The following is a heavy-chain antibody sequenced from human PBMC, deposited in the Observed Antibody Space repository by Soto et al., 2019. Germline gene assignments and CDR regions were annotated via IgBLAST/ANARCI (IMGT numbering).Heavy chain of an antibody. CDR1: GGTFNSYA. CDR2: IIPISGTR. CDR3: AREMDRSVCYGWFDP. V-gene: IGHV1-69*13. J-gene: IGHJ5*02. D-gene: IGHD3-22*01. Sequence: ASVKVSCKASGGTFNSYAIIWVRRAPGQGLEWMGGIIPISGTRNYAQKFQGRVTISADESTSTAYMELSSLRSEDTAVYYCAREMDRSVCYGWFDPWGQGTLVTVSS.